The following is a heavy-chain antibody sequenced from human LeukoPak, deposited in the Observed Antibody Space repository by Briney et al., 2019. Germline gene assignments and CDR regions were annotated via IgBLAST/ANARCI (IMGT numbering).Heavy chain of an antibody. CDR2: ISGGSSDT. D-gene: IGHD2-2*01. CDR1: GFIFSGHY. Sequence: GGSLRLSCAASGFIFSGHYMTWIRQAPGKGLEWVSYISGGSSDTNYADSVKGRFTISRDNAKNSLYLQMNNLRAEDTAVYYCARQCSIVKCSWGQGTLVTVSS. V-gene: IGHV3-11*03. CDR3: ARQCSIVKCS. J-gene: IGHJ5*02.